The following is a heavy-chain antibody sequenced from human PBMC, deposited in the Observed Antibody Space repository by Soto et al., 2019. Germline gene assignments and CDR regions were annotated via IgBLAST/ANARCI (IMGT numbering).Heavy chain of an antibody. CDR1: GFTFSNAW. J-gene: IGHJ4*02. Sequence: PGGSLRLSCAASGFTFSNAWMNWVRQAPGKGLEWVGRIKSKTDGGTTDYAAPVKGRFTISRDDSKNTLYLQMNSLKTEDTAVYYCTLRIGIYCSSTSCLAAGDEPIDYWGQGTLVTVSS. D-gene: IGHD2-2*01. V-gene: IGHV3-15*07. CDR3: TLRIGIYCSSTSCLAAGDEPIDY. CDR2: IKSKTDGGTT.